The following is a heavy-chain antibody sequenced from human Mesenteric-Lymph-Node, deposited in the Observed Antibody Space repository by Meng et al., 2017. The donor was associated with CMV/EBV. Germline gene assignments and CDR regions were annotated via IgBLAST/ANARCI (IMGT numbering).Heavy chain of an antibody. J-gene: IGHJ4*02. CDR2: IYHSGST. CDR1: GFTFSSYW. D-gene: IGHD6-6*01. V-gene: IGHV4-59*01. CDR3: ARIRGSSVVDY. Sequence: ESLKISCAASGFTFSSYWMSWIRQPPGKGLEWIGCIYHSGSTNYNPSLKSRVTVSIDTSKKQFSLKLSSVTAADTAVYYCARIRGSSVVDYWGQGTLVTVSS.